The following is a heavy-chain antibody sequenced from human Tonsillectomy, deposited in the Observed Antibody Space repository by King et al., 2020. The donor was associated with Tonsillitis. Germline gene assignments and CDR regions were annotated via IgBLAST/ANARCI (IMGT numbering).Heavy chain of an antibody. CDR2: INHSGST. CDR1: GGSFSGYF. V-gene: IGHV4-34*01. D-gene: IGHD5-12*01. CDR3: ARDFREYTAHGRPGGL. Sequence: VQLQQWGAGLLKPSESLSLTCAVDGGSFSGYFWTWIRQSPGKGLEWIGEINHSGSTNYNPSLKSRVTISADTSNNHFSLMLTSVTAADTAMYYCARDFREYTAHGRPGGLWGQGTLVTVSS. J-gene: IGHJ4*02.